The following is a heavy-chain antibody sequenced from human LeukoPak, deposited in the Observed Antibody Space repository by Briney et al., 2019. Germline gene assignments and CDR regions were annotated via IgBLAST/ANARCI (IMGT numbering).Heavy chain of an antibody. CDR3: ARDYPNFVMDA. CDR1: GFTFSSYG. D-gene: IGHD3-16*02. J-gene: IGHJ6*02. CDR2: IKGEGSEK. Sequence: GGSLRLSCAASGFTFSSYGMHWVRQAPGKGLEWVANIKGEGSEKYYVDSVKGRLTISRDNAKNSLYLQMNSQRAEDTAVYYCARDYPNFVMDAWGQGTTVTVSS. V-gene: IGHV3-7*03.